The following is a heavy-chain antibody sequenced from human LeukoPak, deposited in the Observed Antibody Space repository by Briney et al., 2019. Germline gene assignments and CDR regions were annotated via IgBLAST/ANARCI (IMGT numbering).Heavy chain of an antibody. J-gene: IGHJ4*02. Sequence: GGSLRLSCAASGFTFSNYAMSWVRQAPGKGLEWVSAISPTGDTTYYADSVKGRFTISRDISKNTLYLQMNSLRAEDTAVYYCARAKGSGWYYFDYWGQGTLVTVSS. CDR3: ARAKGSGWYYFDY. D-gene: IGHD6-13*01. CDR1: GFTFSNYA. CDR2: ISPTGDTT. V-gene: IGHV3-23*01.